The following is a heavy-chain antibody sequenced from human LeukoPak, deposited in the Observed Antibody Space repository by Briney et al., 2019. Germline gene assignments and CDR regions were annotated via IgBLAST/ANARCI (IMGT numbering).Heavy chain of an antibody. CDR1: GFTFDDYA. V-gene: IGHV3-9*01. J-gene: IGHJ6*02. CDR2: ISWNSGNK. Sequence: PGRSLRLSCAASGFTFDDYAMNWVRQAPGMGLEWVSGISWNSGNKGYADSVKGRFTISRDNAKNSLYLQMNSQRTEDTALYYCAKDKTTVTRGGLDVWGQGTTVTVSS. CDR3: AKDKTTVTRGGLDV. D-gene: IGHD4-11*01.